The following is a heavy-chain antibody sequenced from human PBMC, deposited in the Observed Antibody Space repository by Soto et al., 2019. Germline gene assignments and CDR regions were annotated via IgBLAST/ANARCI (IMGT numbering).Heavy chain of an antibody. CDR2: IYYSGST. Sequence: PSETLSLTCTVSGGSISSYYWSWIRQPPGKGLEWIGYIYYSGSTNYNPSLKSRVTISVDTSKNQFSLKLSSVTAADTAVYYCARTNLLYYYGMDVWGQGTTVTVSS. CDR1: GGSISSYY. CDR3: ARTNLLYYYGMDV. V-gene: IGHV4-59*01. J-gene: IGHJ6*02.